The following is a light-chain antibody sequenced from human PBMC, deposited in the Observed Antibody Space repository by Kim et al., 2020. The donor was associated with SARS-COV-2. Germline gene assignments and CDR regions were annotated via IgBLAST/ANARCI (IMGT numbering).Light chain of an antibody. CDR2: DAS. J-gene: IGKJ5*01. CDR1: QSVSSY. CDR3: QQRSNS. Sequence: PLALSPGERAAPSCRASQSVSSYLAWYQQKPGQAPRLLIYDASNRATGIPARFSGSGSGTDFTLTISSLEPEDFAVYYCQQRSNSFGQGTRLEIK. V-gene: IGKV3-11*01.